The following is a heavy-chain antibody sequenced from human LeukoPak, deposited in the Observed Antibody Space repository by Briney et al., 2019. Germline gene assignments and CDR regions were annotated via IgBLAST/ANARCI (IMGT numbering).Heavy chain of an antibody. J-gene: IGHJ4*02. CDR1: GFIFSNYG. CDR2: ISGSGGST. Sequence: GGSLRLSCAASGFIFSNYGMNWVRQAPGKGLEWVSAISGSGGSTYYADSVKGRFTISRDNSKNTLYLQMNSLRAEDTAVYYCAEPEGGYYDIRPDWGQGTLVTVSS. D-gene: IGHD3-22*01. CDR3: AEPEGGYYDIRPD. V-gene: IGHV3-23*01.